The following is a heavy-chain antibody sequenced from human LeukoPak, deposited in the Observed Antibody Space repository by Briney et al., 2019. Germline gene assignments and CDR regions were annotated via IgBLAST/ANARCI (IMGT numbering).Heavy chain of an antibody. Sequence: PGGSLRLSCAASGFTFSSYAMSWVRQAPGKGLEWVSAISGSGGSTYYADSVKGRFTISRDNSKNTLYLQMNSLRAEDTAVYYCARDHSTSPSSGVDPWGQGTLVTVSS. V-gene: IGHV3-23*01. CDR2: ISGSGGST. CDR1: GFTFSSYA. D-gene: IGHD1-26*01. CDR3: ARDHSTSPSSGVDP. J-gene: IGHJ5*02.